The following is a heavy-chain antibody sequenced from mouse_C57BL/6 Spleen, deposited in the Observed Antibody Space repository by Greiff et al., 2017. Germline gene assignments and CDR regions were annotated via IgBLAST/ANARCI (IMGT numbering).Heavy chain of an antibody. CDR3: ARPGSGYGGAMDY. Sequence: VQLQQSGPALVKPGASVKISCKASGYSFTSYYIHWVKQRPGQGLEWIGWLYPGSGNTKYNEKFKGKATLTADTSSSTAYMQRSSLTSEDSAVYYCARPGSGYGGAMDYWGQGTSVTVSS. V-gene: IGHV1-66*01. J-gene: IGHJ4*01. CDR1: GYSFTSYY. D-gene: IGHD3-2*02. CDR2: LYPGSGNT.